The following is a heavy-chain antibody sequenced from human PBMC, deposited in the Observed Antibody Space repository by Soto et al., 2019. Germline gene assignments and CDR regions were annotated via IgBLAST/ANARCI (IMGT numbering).Heavy chain of an antibody. J-gene: IGHJ4*02. CDR2: ISYDGSNK. D-gene: IGHD1-26*01. CDR3: AKSPSYPVHFDY. Sequence: QVQLVESGGGVVQPGRSLRLSCAASGFTLSSYGMHWVRQAPGKGLEWVAVISYDGSNKYYADSVKGRFTISRDNSKNTLYLQMNSLRAEDTAVYYCAKSPSYPVHFDYWGQGTLVTVSS. CDR1: GFTLSSYG. V-gene: IGHV3-30*18.